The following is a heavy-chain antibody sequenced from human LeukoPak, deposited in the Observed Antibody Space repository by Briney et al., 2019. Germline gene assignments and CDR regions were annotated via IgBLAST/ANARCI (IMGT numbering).Heavy chain of an antibody. CDR1: GYTFTSYY. CDR2: INPSGGST. V-gene: IGHV1-46*01. Sequence: ASVKVSCKASGYTFTSYYMHWVRQAPGQGLEWMGIINPSGGSTSYAQKFQGRVTMTRDTSTSTVYMELSSLRSEDTAVYYCAKAETSPYSIHYWGQGTLVTVSS. J-gene: IGHJ4*02. CDR3: AKAETSPYSIHY. D-gene: IGHD1-26*01.